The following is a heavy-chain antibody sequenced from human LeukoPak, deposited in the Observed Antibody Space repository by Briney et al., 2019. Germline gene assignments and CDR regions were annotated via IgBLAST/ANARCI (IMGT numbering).Heavy chain of an antibody. Sequence: SEALSLTCTVSGGSISSYYWSWIRRPPGKGREWIGYLYYSGSTNYTPPLKSRVTISVDTSKNQFSLKLSSVTAADTAVYYCARGRDGYKRFDYWGQGTLDTVSS. CDR1: GGSISSYY. CDR2: LYYSGST. CDR3: ARGRDGYKRFDY. D-gene: IGHD5-24*01. V-gene: IGHV4-59*08. J-gene: IGHJ4*02.